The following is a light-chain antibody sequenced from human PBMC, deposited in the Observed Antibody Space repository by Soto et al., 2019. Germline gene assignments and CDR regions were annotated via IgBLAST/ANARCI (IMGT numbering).Light chain of an antibody. CDR3: LLFMGSGSWV. J-gene: IGLJ3*02. V-gene: IGLV8-61*01. CDR1: SGSVSTSYY. Sequence: QTVVTQDPSFSVSPGGTVTLTCGLSSGSVSTSYYPSWYQQTPGQAPRTLIYNTNIRSSGVPDRFSGSILGNKAALTITGAQTDDESDYYCLLFMGSGSWVFGGGTKLTVL. CDR2: NTN.